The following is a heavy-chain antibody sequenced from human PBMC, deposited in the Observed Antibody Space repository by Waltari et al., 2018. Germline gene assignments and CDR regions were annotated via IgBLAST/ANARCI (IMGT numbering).Heavy chain of an antibody. CDR2: IYYSGST. CDR1: GGSISSYY. CDR3: ARVNCSSTSCYGPNWFDP. J-gene: IGHJ5*02. V-gene: IGHV4-59*01. Sequence: QVQLQESGPGLVKPSETLSLTCTVSGGSISSYYWSWIRQPPGKGLEWIGYIYYSGSTNYSPALKSRVTISGGTSKNQFSLKLSSVTAADTDVYYCARVNCSSTSCYGPNWFDPWGQGTLVTVSS. D-gene: IGHD2-2*01.